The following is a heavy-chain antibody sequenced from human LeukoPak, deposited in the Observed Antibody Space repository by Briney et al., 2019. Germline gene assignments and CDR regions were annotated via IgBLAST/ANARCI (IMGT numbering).Heavy chain of an antibody. V-gene: IGHV3-23*01. Sequence: GGSLRLSCAASGFTFNDYAMAWVRQGPGKGLEWVSSITGGGGTTYYADSVRGRFTLSRDNSENTLYLQMNSLRAEDTATYYCAKVNSFKIGWKSPIDSWGQGTLVTVSS. CDR3: AKVNSFKIGWKSPIDS. D-gene: IGHD4-23*01. CDR2: ITGGGGTT. J-gene: IGHJ4*02. CDR1: GFTFNDYA.